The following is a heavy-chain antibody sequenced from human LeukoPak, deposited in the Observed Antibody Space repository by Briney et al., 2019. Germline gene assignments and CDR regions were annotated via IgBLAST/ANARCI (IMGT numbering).Heavy chain of an antibody. D-gene: IGHD6-19*01. Sequence: GGSLRLSCAASGFTVSSNYMSWVRQAPGKGLEWVSVIYSGGSTYYADSVKGRFTISRDNSKNTLYLQMNSLRAEDTAVYYCAREEYSSGWTYFDYWGQGTLVTVSS. CDR2: IYSGGST. CDR3: AREEYSSGWTYFDY. V-gene: IGHV3-66*01. CDR1: GFTVSSNY. J-gene: IGHJ4*02.